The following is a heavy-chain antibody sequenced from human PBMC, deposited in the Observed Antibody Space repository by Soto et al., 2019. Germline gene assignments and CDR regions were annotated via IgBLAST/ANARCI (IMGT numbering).Heavy chain of an antibody. CDR3: ARDEARHTAMVGAIDY. Sequence: ASVKVSCKASGYTFTSYAMNWVRQAPGQGLEWMGWINTNTGNPTYAQGFTGRFVFSLDTSVSTAYLQISSLKAEDTAVYYCARDEARHTAMVGAIDYWGQGTLVTVSS. D-gene: IGHD5-18*01. CDR2: INTNTGNP. J-gene: IGHJ4*02. CDR1: GYTFTSYA. V-gene: IGHV7-4-1*02.